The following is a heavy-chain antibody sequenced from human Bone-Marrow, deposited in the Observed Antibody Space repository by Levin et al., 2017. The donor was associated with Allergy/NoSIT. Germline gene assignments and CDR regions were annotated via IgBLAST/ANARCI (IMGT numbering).Heavy chain of an antibody. J-gene: IGHJ4*02. D-gene: IGHD4-17*01. V-gene: IGHV4-61*01. CDR3: ARSATVSMYMGY. Sequence: SETLSLTCTVSGGSVNSGSYYWSWIRQSPGKGLEWIGYVYYSGTTNYKPSLKSRVTISIDTSKNQFSLKVRSVTAADTGVYYCARSATVSMYMGYWGQGTLVTVSS. CDR2: VYYSGTT. CDR1: GGSVNSGSYY.